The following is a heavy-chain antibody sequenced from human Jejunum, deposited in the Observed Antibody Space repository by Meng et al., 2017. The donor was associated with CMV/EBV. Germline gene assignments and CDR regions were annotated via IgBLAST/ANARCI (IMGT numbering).Heavy chain of an antibody. D-gene: IGHD3-3*01. Sequence: NYGVTWFRQAPGEGLEWLLYISGDGTAIHYAASVKGRFTISRDYAKNSLHLQMNSLRAEDTAVYYCARDRRDFLEGWYYYYGMDVWGQGTTVTVSS. CDR2: ISGDGTAI. CDR3: ARDRRDFLEGWYYYYGMDV. CDR1: NYG. J-gene: IGHJ6*02. V-gene: IGHV3-48*04.